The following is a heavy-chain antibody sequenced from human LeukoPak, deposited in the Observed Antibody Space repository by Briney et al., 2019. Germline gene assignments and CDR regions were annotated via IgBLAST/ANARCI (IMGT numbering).Heavy chain of an antibody. Sequence: SETLSLTCTVSGGSISSYYWSWIRQPPGKGLEWIGYIYYSGSTNYNPSLKSRVTISVDTSKNQFSLKLSSVTAADTAVYYCARWTTVTYYYYMDVRGKGTTVTVSS. CDR3: ARWTTVTYYYYMDV. CDR1: GGSISSYY. J-gene: IGHJ6*03. D-gene: IGHD4-17*01. V-gene: IGHV4-59*01. CDR2: IYYSGST.